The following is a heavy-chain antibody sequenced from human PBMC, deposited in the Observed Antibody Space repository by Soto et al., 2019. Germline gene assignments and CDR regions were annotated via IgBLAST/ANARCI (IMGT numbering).Heavy chain of an antibody. CDR3: ARGASSVTPSYFDL. Sequence: QVQVVQSGAEVKKPGASVKVSCKASGYTFTSYAMHWVRQAPGQRLERMGWINPGNGNTKNSQKFQGRVTITRDTFASTAYMELSSRRSEDTAVYYCARGASSVTPSYFDLWGRGTLVTVSS. CDR2: INPGNGNT. V-gene: IGHV1-3*01. CDR1: GYTFTSYA. D-gene: IGHD4-17*01. J-gene: IGHJ2*01.